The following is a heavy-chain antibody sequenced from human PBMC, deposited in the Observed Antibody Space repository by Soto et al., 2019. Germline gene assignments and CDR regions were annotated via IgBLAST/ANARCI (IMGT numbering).Heavy chain of an antibody. J-gene: IGHJ4*02. CDR1: GGSISSNY. V-gene: IGHV4-59*01. D-gene: IGHD6-13*01. Sequence: SETLSLTCTVSGGSISSNYWSWIRQPPGKGLEWIGYVYNSGSTNYNPSLKSRVTISEDTSKSQFSLKVNSMTAADTAVYYCARYRREAVAGYTLDNWGQGILVTVSS. CDR2: VYNSGST. CDR3: ARYRREAVAGYTLDN.